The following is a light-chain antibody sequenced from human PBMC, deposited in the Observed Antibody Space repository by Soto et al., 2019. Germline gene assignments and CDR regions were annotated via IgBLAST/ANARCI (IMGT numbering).Light chain of an antibody. Sequence: EIVLTQSPATLSFFPGERATLSCRASQSVSSDLAWYQQEPGQAPRLLIYDASNRATGIPARFSGSGSGTDFTLTISSLEPEDFAVYYCQKRSKLPLTFGQGPRLEIK. CDR3: QKRSKLPLT. V-gene: IGKV3-11*01. J-gene: IGKJ5*01. CDR1: QSVSSD. CDR2: DAS.